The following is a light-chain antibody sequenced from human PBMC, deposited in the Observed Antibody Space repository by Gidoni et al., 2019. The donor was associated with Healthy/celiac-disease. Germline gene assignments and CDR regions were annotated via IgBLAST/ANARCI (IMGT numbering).Light chain of an antibody. Sequence: EIVLTQSPATLSLSPGERATLSCRASQSVSSYLAWYQQKPGQAPRLLIYDASNTATGIPARCSGSGSGTYFTLTSSSLEPEDSAVYCCQQRSNWPPITFGQGTRLEIK. CDR2: DAS. V-gene: IGKV3-11*01. J-gene: IGKJ5*01. CDR1: QSVSSY. CDR3: QQRSNWPPIT.